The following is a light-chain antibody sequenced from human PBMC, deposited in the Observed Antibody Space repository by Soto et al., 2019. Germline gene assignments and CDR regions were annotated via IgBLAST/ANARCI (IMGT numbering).Light chain of an antibody. V-gene: IGLV1-40*01. CDR1: SSNIGAPYD. CDR2: XNN. Sequence: QSVLTQPPSVSGAPGQRVTISCTGSSSNIGAPYDVHWYQQLPGTAPXLLIYXNNXXXXGVPDRFSGSKSGTSXSLAITGXXXXXXXXXYCQSYDNSLSGSVFGGGTKLTVL. J-gene: IGLJ2*01. CDR3: QSYDNSLSGSV.